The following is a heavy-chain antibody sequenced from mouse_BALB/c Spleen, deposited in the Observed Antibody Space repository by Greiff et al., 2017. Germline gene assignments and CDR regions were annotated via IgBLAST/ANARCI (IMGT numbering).Heavy chain of an antibody. Sequence: EVQRVESGPSLVKPSQTLSLTCSVTGDSITSGYWNWIRKFPGNKLEYMGYISYSGSTYYNPSLKSRISITRDTSKNQYYLQLNSVTTEDTATYYCARLYYYGSSYGFAYWGQGTLVTVSA. CDR2: ISYSGST. V-gene: IGHV3-8*02. D-gene: IGHD1-1*01. CDR3: ARLYYYGSSYGFAY. CDR1: GDSITSGY. J-gene: IGHJ3*01.